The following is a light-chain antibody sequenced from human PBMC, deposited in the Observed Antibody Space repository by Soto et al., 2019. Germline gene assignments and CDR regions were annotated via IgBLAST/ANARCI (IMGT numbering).Light chain of an antibody. J-gene: IGLJ3*02. CDR2: DVS. V-gene: IGLV2-14*01. Sequence: QSALTQPASVSGSPGQSITISCTGTSSDVGGYDFVSWYQQRPGKAPKLIIYDVSNRPSGVSNLFSGSKSGNTASLTISGLQAEDEADYYCTSYTRSDIGVFGGGTKLTVL. CDR3: TSYTRSDIGV. CDR1: SSDVGGYDF.